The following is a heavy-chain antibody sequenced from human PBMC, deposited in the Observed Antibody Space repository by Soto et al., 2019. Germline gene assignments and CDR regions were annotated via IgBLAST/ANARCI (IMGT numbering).Heavy chain of an antibody. CDR3: ARDLWGYCGTDCYPLDV. D-gene: IGHD2-21*02. V-gene: IGHV4-39*07. Sequence: SETLSLTCTVSGGSISSSSYYWGWIRQPPGKGLEWIGTIYYSGSTYYNPSLKSRVTISVDTSKNQFSLKLNSVTAADTAVYYCARDLWGYCGTDCYPLDVWGQGTTVT. J-gene: IGHJ6*01. CDR2: IYYSGST. CDR1: GGSISSSSYY.